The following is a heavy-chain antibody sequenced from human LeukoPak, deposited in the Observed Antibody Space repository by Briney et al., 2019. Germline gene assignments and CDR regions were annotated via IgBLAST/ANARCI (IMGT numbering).Heavy chain of an antibody. J-gene: IGHJ6*03. CDR2: IIPILGIA. CDR1: GGTFSSYA. CDR3: ARDLIAARPYYYMDV. D-gene: IGHD6-6*01. Sequence: GASVKVSCKASGGTFSSYAISWVRQAPGQGLEWMGRIIPILGIASYAQKFQGRVTITADKSTSTAYMELSSLRSEDTAVYYCARDLIAARPYYYMDVWGKGTTVTVSS. V-gene: IGHV1-69*04.